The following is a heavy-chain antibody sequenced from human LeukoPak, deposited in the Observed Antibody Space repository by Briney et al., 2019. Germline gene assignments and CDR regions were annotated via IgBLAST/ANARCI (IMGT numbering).Heavy chain of an antibody. V-gene: IGHV4-59*01. CDR3: ARGAAGYSYG. Sequence: SETLSLTCTVSGGSISSYYWSWIRQPPGKGLEWIGHIYYSGGTNYNPSLKSRVTISIDTSKNQFSLRLSSVTAADTAVYYCARGAAGYSYGWGQGTLVTVSS. CDR1: GGSISSYY. D-gene: IGHD5-18*01. J-gene: IGHJ4*02. CDR2: IYYSGGT.